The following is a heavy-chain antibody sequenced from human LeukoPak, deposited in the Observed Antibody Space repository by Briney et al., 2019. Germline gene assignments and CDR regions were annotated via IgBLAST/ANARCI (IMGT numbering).Heavy chain of an antibody. J-gene: IGHJ4*02. V-gene: IGHV3-30*02. Sequence: GGSLRLSCAASGFTFSSYGMHWVRQAPGKGLEWVAFIRYDGSNKYYADSVKGRFTISRDNSKNTLYLQMNSLRAEDTAVYYCAKGRDGNNYSFDYWGQGTLVTVSS. CDR2: IRYDGSNK. CDR3: AKGRDGNNYSFDY. D-gene: IGHD5-24*01. CDR1: GFTFSSYG.